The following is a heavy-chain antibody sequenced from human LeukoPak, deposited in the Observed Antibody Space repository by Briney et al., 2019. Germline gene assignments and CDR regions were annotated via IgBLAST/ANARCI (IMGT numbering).Heavy chain of an antibody. D-gene: IGHD6-19*01. J-gene: IGHJ4*02. CDR2: MNPNSGNT. CDR3: ARPLALAGTFDY. V-gene: IGHV1-8*01. Sequence: ASVKVSCKASGYTFTSYDINWVRQATGQGLEWMGWMNPNSGNTGYAQKFQGRVTMTRNTSISTAYMELSSLRSEDTAVYYCARPLALAGTFDYWGQGTLVTVSS. CDR1: GYTFTSYD.